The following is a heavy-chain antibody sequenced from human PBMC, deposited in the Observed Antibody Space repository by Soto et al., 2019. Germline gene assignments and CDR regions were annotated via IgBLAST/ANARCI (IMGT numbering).Heavy chain of an antibody. CDR1: GYTFTSYG. Sequence: ASVKVSCKASGYTFTSYGISWVRQAPGQGLEWMGWISAYNGNTNYAQKLQGRVTMTTDTSTSTAYMELRSLRPDDPAVYYCAREDYDILTGYYPNWFDPWGQGTLVTVSS. CDR2: ISAYNGNT. V-gene: IGHV1-18*01. CDR3: AREDYDILTGYYPNWFDP. J-gene: IGHJ5*02. D-gene: IGHD3-9*01.